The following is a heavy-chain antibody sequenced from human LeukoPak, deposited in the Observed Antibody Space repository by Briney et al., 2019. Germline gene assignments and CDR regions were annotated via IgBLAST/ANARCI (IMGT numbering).Heavy chain of an antibody. CDR1: GYTFTGYY. CDR2: INPNSGVT. CDR3: ARRTAGINAFDI. V-gene: IGHV1-2*01. Sequence: ASVKVSCKASGYTFTGYYMHWVRQAPGQGLEWMGRINPNSGVTNYAQKFQGRVTTTRDASASTAYMELSSLRSEDTAVYYCARRTAGINAFDIWGQGTMVTVSS. D-gene: IGHD6-13*01. J-gene: IGHJ3*02.